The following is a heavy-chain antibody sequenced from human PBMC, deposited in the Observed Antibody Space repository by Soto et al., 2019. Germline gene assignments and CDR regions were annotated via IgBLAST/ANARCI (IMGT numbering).Heavy chain of an antibody. V-gene: IGHV6-1*01. CDR3: ARSVRSWCFDY. CDR2: TYYRAKWYN. D-gene: IGHD6-13*01. CDR1: GDSVSRNNAA. J-gene: IGHJ4*02. Sequence: PSQTLSLTCDISGDSVSRNNAARSWFRQSPSRGLEWLGRTYYRAKWYNEYAVSVKSRTTINPDTSKNHFSLQLNSVTPEDTAVYYCARSVRSWCFDYWGQGILVTVS.